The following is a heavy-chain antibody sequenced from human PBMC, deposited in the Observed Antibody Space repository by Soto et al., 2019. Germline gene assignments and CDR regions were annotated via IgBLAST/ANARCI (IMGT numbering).Heavy chain of an antibody. V-gene: IGHV1-69*06. J-gene: IGHJ5*02. CDR1: GGTFSSYA. Sequence: SVKVSCKASGGTFSSYAVSWVRQAPGQGLEWMGGIIPIFGTANYAQKFQGRVTITADKSTSTAYMELSSLRSEDTAVYYCARPHYCTNGVCYSWFDPWGQGTLVTVSS. CDR2: IIPIFGTA. D-gene: IGHD2-8*01. CDR3: ARPHYCTNGVCYSWFDP.